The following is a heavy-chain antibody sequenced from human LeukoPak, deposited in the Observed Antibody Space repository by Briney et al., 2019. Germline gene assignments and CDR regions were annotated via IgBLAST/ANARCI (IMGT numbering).Heavy chain of an antibody. CDR3: VKGAWSSGCSGNY. Sequence: GGSLRLSCAASGIMFSDSAMYWVRQAPGKGLECVAVITDNYNTYYGDSVKGRFTVSRDNSKKTLYLKMNSLTVDDTALYHCVKGAWSSGCSGNYGGEGTRVIVSS. V-gene: IGHV3-23*02. J-gene: IGHJ4*02. CDR2: ITDNYNT. CDR1: GIMFSDSA. D-gene: IGHD3-22*01.